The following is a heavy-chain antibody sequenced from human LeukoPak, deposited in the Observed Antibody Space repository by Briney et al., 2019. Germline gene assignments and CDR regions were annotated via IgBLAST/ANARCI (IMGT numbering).Heavy chain of an antibody. CDR1: GGTFSSYA. V-gene: IGHV1-69*05. J-gene: IGHJ3*02. D-gene: IGHD3-9*01. CDR2: IIPIFGTA. CDR3: ARGIDVFSAFDI. Sequence: SVMVSCKASGGTFSSYAISWVRQAPGQGLEWMGGIIPIFGTANYAQKFQGRVTITTDESTSTAYMELSSLRSEDTAVYYCARGIDVFSAFDIWGQGTMVTVSS.